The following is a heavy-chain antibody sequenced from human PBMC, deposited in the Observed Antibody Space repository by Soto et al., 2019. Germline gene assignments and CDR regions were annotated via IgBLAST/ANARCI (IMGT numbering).Heavy chain of an antibody. J-gene: IGHJ6*02. CDR2: IWYDGSNK. Sequence: QVQLVESGGGVVQPGRSLRLSCAASGFTFSSYGMHCVRQAPGKGLEWVAVIWYDGSNKYYADSVKGRFTISRDNSKNTLYLQMNSLRAEDTAVYYCARVGYYDILTEGGLDVWGQGTTVTVSS. CDR3: ARVGYYDILTEGGLDV. V-gene: IGHV3-33*01. CDR1: GFTFSSYG. D-gene: IGHD3-9*01.